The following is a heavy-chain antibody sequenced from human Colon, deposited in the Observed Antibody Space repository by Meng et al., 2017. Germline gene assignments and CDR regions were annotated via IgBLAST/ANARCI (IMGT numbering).Heavy chain of an antibody. CDR1: GFTFSNYA. V-gene: IGHV3-30*01. J-gene: IGHJ4*02. CDR3: ARDMVRGVPDYFDY. CDR2: ISYDGGTK. Sequence: GESLKISCAASGFTFSNYAMHWVRQAPGKGLEWVAVISYDGGTKIYAASVKGRFTISRDDSKSTLYLQMNNLRAEDTAVYYCARDMVRGVPDYFDYWGQGTLVTSPQ. D-gene: IGHD3-10*01.